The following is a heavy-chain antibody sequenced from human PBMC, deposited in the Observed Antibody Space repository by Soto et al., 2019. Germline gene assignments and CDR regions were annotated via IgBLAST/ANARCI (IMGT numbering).Heavy chain of an antibody. D-gene: IGHD3-16*02. CDR1: GKSFDNFA. J-gene: IGHJ4*02. V-gene: IGHV1-3*01. CDR2: INVGDDKT. CDR3: ARAKHDYIWGSYHPFDQ. Sequence: QVQLVQSGAEVKKPGASVRLSCKVSGKSFDNFAVHWVRQTPGQRPEWMGRINVGDDKTKYSEKFQGRVIVSYDTSATTAYMELRALSSEDTAVYCCARAKHDYIWGSYHPFDQWAQGAQVTVAS.